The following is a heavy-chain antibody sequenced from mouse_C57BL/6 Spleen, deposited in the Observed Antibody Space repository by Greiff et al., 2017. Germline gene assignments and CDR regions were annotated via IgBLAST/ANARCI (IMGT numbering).Heavy chain of an antibody. CDR1: GYAFSSYW. V-gene: IGHV1-80*01. CDR2: IYPGDGDT. Sequence: QVQLKESGAELVKPGASVKISCKASGYAFSSYWMNWVKQRPGKGLEWIGQIYPGDGDTNYNGKFKGKATLTADKSSSTAYMQLSSLTSEDSAVYFGARPLYYGSSYEAMDYWGQGTSVTVSS. D-gene: IGHD1-1*01. J-gene: IGHJ4*01. CDR3: ARPLYYGSSYEAMDY.